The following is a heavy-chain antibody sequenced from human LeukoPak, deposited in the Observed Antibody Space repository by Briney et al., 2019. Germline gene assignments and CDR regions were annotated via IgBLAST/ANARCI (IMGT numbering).Heavy chain of an antibody. V-gene: IGHV3-7*01. CDR3: ARGSIFGVVITSGWFDP. J-gene: IGHJ5*02. D-gene: IGHD3-3*01. CDR2: IKQDGSEK. Sequence: PGGSLRLSCAASGFTFSSYWMSWVRQAPGKGLEWVANIKQDGSEKYYVDSVKGRFTISRDNAKNSLYLQMNSLRAEDTAVYYCARGSIFGVVITSGWFDPWGQGTLVTVSS. CDR1: GFTFSSYW.